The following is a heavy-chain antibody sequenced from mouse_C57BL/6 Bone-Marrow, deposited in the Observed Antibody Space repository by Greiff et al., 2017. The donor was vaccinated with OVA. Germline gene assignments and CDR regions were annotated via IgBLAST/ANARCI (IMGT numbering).Heavy chain of an antibody. Sequence: VQLQQSGAELVRPGASVKLSCTASGFNIKDDYLHWVKQRPEQGLEWIGWIDPENGDTEYASKFQGKATIPAVTSSNTAYLQLSSLTAEDNAVYYCTTGGSSGYEAWLAYWGQGTLVTVSA. D-gene: IGHD3-2*02. CDR3: TTGGSSGYEAWLAY. CDR1: GFNIKDDY. V-gene: IGHV14-4*01. J-gene: IGHJ3*01. CDR2: IDPENGDT.